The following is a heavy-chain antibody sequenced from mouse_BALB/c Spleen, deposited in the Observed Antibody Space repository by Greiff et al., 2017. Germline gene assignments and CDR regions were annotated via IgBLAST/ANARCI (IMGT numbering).Heavy chain of an antibody. J-gene: IGHJ4*01. CDR2: ISSGGSYT. D-gene: IGHD1-1*01. CDR1: GFTFSSYA. V-gene: IGHV5-9-4*01. Sequence: EVHLVESGGGLVKPGGSLKLSCAASGFTFSSYAMSWVRQSPEKRLEWVAEISSGGSYTYYPDTVTGRFTISRDNAKNTLYLEMSSLRSEDTAMYYCARDHHYGSSYEGYAMDYWGQGTSVTVSS. CDR3: ARDHHYGSSYEGYAMDY.